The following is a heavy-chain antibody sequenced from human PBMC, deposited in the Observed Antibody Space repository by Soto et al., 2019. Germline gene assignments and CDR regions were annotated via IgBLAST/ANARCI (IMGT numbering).Heavy chain of an antibody. V-gene: IGHV4-30-2*06. CDR2: IYHSGST. CDR1: GGTITSGRSS. J-gene: IGHJ5*02. Sequence: SETLSLTCSVSGGTITSGRSSWNWIRQSPGKGLEWIAYIYHSGSTYYNPSLKSRVTISVDRSENRFSLKLSSVTAADTAVYFCVRESVPSGPNYFDTWGPGTLVTAPQ. CDR3: VRESVPSGPNYFDT. D-gene: IGHD2-2*01.